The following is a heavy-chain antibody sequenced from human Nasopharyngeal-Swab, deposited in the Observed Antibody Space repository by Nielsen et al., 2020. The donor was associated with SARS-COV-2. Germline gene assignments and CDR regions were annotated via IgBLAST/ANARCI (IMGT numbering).Heavy chain of an antibody. V-gene: IGHV3-49*03. CDR3: TRNDFWSGYYTDY. CDR1: GFTFGDYA. CDR2: IRSKAYGGTT. J-gene: IGHJ4*02. D-gene: IGHD3-3*01. Sequence: GGSLRLSCTASGFTFGDYAMSWFRQAPGKGLEWVGLIRSKAYGGTTEYAASVKGRFTISRDDSKSIAYLQMNSLKTEDTAVYYCTRNDFWSGYYTDYWGQGTLVTVSS.